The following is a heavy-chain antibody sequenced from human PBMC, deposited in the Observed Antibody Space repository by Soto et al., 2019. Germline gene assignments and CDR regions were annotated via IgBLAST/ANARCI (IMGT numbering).Heavy chain of an antibody. V-gene: IGHV4-39*01. CDR3: ARRWYYDFWSGYFGNFDY. CDR1: GGSISSSSYY. Sequence: QLQLQESGPGLVKPSETLSLTCTVSGGSISSSSYYWGWIRQPPGKGLEWIGSIYYSGSTYYNPSLKSRVTISVDTSKNQFSLKLSSVTAADTAVYYCARRWYYDFWSGYFGNFDYWGQGTLVTVSS. J-gene: IGHJ4*02. D-gene: IGHD3-3*01. CDR2: IYYSGST.